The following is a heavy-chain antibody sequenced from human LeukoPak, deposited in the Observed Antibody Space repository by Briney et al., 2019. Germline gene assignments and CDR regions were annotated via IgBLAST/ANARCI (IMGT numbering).Heavy chain of an antibody. CDR3: AHRLRGITMKVVVIRCFDN. CDR1: GFSLSTSAVG. V-gene: IGHV2-5*02. Sequence: SGPTLMKPTQTLTLTCTFSGFSLSTSAVGVGWIRRPPGRAREWLALIYWDDDKRYSPSLKSRLTITKDTSKNQVVLTMTNMDPVDTATYYCAHRLRGITMKVVVIRCFDNWGQGTLVTVSS. D-gene: IGHD3-22*01. J-gene: IGHJ4*02. CDR2: IYWDDDK.